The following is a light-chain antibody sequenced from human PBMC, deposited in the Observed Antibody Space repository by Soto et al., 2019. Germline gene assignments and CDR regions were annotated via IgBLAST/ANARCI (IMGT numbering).Light chain of an antibody. CDR2: AAT. Sequence: DIQMTQSPLSLSASVGDRVSITCRASQSISTFLNWYQQTPGRAPKLLIYAATTLQRGVPSRFVGTGSGTDFTLTISSLQPEDFATYLCQQSYSAPPAFGQGTKVDI. CDR1: QSISTF. V-gene: IGKV1-39*01. CDR3: QQSYSAPPA. J-gene: IGKJ1*01.